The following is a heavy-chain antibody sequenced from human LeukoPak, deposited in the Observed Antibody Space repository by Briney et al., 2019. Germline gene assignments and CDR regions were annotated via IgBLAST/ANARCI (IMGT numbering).Heavy chain of an antibody. CDR3: ARDDALDY. CDR2: IYYSGST. CDR1: GGSISSHY. J-gene: IGHJ4*02. V-gene: IGHV4-59*11. Sequence: PSETLSLTCTVSGGSISSHYWSWIRQPPGKGLEWIGYIYYSGSTNYNPSLKSRVTISVDTSKNQFSLKLNSVTAADTGVYYCARDDALDYWGQGTLVTVSS.